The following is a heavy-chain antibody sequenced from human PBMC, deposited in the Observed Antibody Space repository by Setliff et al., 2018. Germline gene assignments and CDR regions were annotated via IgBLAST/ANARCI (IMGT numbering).Heavy chain of an antibody. V-gene: IGHV1-69*05. CDR3: VREGVDSRSSTDYRYYMDV. Sequence: RASVKVSCKASGGTFSSYGISWVRQAPGQGLEWMGGTIPMFGTTNYARKFQGRVTIITDESTSTAYMQLSSLGSEDTAVYYCVREGVDSRSSTDYRYYMDVWGKGTTVTVSS. CDR1: GGTFSSYG. J-gene: IGHJ6*03. CDR2: TIPMFGTT. D-gene: IGHD3-22*01.